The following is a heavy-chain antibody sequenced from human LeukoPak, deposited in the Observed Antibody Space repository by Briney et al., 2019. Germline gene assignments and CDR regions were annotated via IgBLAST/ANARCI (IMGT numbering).Heavy chain of an antibody. D-gene: IGHD3-22*01. Sequence: PSETLSLTCTVSGGSISSYYWSWIRQPAGKGLEWIERIYTSGSTSCNPSLKSRVTMSVDTSKNQFSLKLSSVTAADTAVYYCASLYYYDSSGYYYDYWGQGTLVTVSS. CDR2: IYTSGST. V-gene: IGHV4-4*07. J-gene: IGHJ4*02. CDR3: ASLYYYDSSGYYYDY. CDR1: GGSISSYY.